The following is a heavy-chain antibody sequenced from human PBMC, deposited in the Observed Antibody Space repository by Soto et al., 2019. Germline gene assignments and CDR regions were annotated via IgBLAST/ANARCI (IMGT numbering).Heavy chain of an antibody. CDR2: INHSGST. CDR1: GGSFSGYY. Sequence: QVQLQQWGAGLLKPSETLSLTCAVYGGSFSGYYWSWIRQPPGKGLEWIGEINHSGSTNYNPSLKSRVTISVDTSKNQCSLKRSSVTAADTAVYYCARGWGRIFDYWGQGTLVTVSS. V-gene: IGHV4-34*01. D-gene: IGHD7-27*01. J-gene: IGHJ4*02. CDR3: ARGWGRIFDY.